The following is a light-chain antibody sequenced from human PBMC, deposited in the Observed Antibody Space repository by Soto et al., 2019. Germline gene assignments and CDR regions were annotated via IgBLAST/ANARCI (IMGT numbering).Light chain of an antibody. CDR1: SSDVGGYNY. CDR2: EVS. J-gene: IGLJ1*01. Sequence: QSASVSGSPGQSITISCTGTSSDVGGYNYVSWYQQHPGKAPKLIIYEVSNRPSGVSNRFSGSKSGNTASLTISGLQAEDEADYYCNSYTSKSTGVFGIGTKVTVL. V-gene: IGLV2-14*01. CDR3: NSYTSKSTGV.